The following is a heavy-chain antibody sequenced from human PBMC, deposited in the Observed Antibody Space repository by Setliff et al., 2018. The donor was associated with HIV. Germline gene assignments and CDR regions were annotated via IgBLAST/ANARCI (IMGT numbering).Heavy chain of an antibody. V-gene: IGHV4-34*01. D-gene: IGHD3-16*01. CDR1: GGSMSGYY. Sequence: SETLSLTCSVSGGSMSGYYWSWIRQPPGKGLEWIGETNPGATTNYNPSLKSRVTISVDTSKKQVSLKVNSLTAADTAVYYCARGRRLPGGKYFDYWGRGTLVTVSS. CDR3: ARGRRLPGGKYFDY. CDR2: TNPGATT. J-gene: IGHJ4*01.